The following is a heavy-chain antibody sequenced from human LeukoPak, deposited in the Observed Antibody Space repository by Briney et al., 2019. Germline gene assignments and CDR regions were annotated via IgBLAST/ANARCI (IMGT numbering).Heavy chain of an antibody. CDR1: GYTFTSYG. CDR2: ISAYSGNT. D-gene: IGHD3-22*01. V-gene: IGHV1-18*01. CDR3: ARSRDYDSSGPIDY. Sequence: GASVKVSCKASGYTFTSYGISWVRQAPGQGLEWMGWISAYSGNTNYAQKLQGRVTMTTDTSTSTAYMELRSLRSDDTAVYYCARSRDYDSSGPIDYWGQGTLVTVSS. J-gene: IGHJ4*02.